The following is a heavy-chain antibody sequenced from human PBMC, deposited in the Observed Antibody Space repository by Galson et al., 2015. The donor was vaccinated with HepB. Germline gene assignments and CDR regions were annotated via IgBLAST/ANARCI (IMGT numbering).Heavy chain of an antibody. CDR2: ISGSGGST. J-gene: IGHJ4*02. D-gene: IGHD3-3*01. CDR1: GFTFSSYG. V-gene: IGHV3-23*01. Sequence: SLRLSCAASGFTFSSYGMSWVRQAPGKGLEWVSAISGSGGSTYYADSVKGRFTISRDNSKNTLYLQMNSLRAEDTAVYYCAKGNSRRYDLVCYFDYWGQGTLVTVSS. CDR3: AKGNSRRYDLVCYFDY.